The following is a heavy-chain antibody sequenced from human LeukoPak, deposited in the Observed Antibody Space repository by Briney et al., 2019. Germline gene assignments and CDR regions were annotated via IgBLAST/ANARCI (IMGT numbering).Heavy chain of an antibody. CDR2: INHSGST. CDR1: GGSFSGYY. Sequence: SETLSLTCAVYGGSFSGYYWSWIRQPPGKGLEWIGEINHSGSTNYNPSLKSRVTISVDASKNQFSLKLSSVTAADTAVYYCARWSGYTSYWGQGTLVTVSS. J-gene: IGHJ4*02. D-gene: IGHD3-3*01. V-gene: IGHV4-34*01. CDR3: ARWSGYTSY.